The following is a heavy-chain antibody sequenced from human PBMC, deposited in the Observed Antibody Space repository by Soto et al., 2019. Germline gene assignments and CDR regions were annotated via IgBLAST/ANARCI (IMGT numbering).Heavy chain of an antibody. CDR1: GYSFSDFY. Sequence: GASVKVSCKSSGYSFSDFYLHWVRQAPGQGLECMGWIFPNTGATKYAQKFQGRVTMTRDTSINTAYMEVSGLTSDDTAVYYCAKLMITFRGVLDDSWGQGTLVTVSS. J-gene: IGHJ4*02. CDR3: AKLMITFRGVLDDS. CDR2: IFPNTGAT. V-gene: IGHV1-2*02. D-gene: IGHD3-16*01.